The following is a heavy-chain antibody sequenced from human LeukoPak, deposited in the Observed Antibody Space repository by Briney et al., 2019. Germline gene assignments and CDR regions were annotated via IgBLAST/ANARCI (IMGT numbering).Heavy chain of an antibody. J-gene: IGHJ4*02. Sequence: ASVKVSCKASGYTFTDYNMHWVRQAPGQRLEWMGWINPYSGVTNYAQKFQARVTMTRDTSIRTAYMEMSSLESEDTAVYYCARGGCSSTSCYAYDYWGQGTLVTVSS. CDR1: GYTFTDYN. CDR3: ARGGCSSTSCYAYDY. CDR2: INPYSGVT. D-gene: IGHD2-2*01. V-gene: IGHV1-2*02.